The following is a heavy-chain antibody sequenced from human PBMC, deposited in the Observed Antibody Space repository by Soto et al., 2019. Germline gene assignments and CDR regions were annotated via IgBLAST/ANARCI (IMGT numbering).Heavy chain of an antibody. Sequence: ASVKVSCKASGYTFTGYYMHWVRQAPGQGLEWMGWINPNSGGTNYAQKFQGRVTMTRDTSISTAYMELSRLRSDDTAVYYWARDTPLGYCRSTSCYKYYFDYWGQGSLVPVSS. J-gene: IGHJ4*02. CDR1: GYTFTGYY. V-gene: IGHV1-2*02. CDR3: ARDTPLGYCRSTSCYKYYFDY. D-gene: IGHD2-2*02. CDR2: INPNSGGT.